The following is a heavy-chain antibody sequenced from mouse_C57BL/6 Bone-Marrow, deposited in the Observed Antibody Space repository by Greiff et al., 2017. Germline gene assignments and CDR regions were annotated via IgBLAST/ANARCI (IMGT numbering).Heavy chain of an antibody. D-gene: IGHD2-3*01. Sequence: VQLQQSGAELVRPGTSVKVSCKASGYAFTNYLIEWVKQRPGQGLEWIGVINPGSGGTNYNEKFKGKATLTADKSSSTAYMQLSSLTSEDSAVDFCAREDDGYYWFAYWGQGTLVTVSA. CDR3: AREDDGYYWFAY. V-gene: IGHV1-54*01. J-gene: IGHJ3*01. CDR2: INPGSGGT. CDR1: GYAFTNYL.